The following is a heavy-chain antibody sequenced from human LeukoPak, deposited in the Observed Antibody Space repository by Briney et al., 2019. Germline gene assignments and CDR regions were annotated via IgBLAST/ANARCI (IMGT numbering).Heavy chain of an antibody. CDR1: GGTFSSYA. V-gene: IGHV1-69*13. D-gene: IGHD6-19*01. Sequence: SVKVSCKASGGTFSSYAISWVRQAPGQGLEWMGGIIPIFGTANYAQKFQGRVTITADESTSTAYMELSSLRSEDTAVYYCGAPAVACQIYYYGMDVWGQGTTVTVSS. CDR2: IIPIFGTA. CDR3: GAPAVACQIYYYGMDV. J-gene: IGHJ6*02.